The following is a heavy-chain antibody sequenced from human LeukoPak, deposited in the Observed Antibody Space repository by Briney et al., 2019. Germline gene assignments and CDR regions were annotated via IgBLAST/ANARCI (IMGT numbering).Heavy chain of an antibody. V-gene: IGHV4-4*02. CDR3: ATTYCSGGSCYRDAY. CDR2: IYHSGST. D-gene: IGHD2-15*01. J-gene: IGHJ4*02. Sequence: SGTLSLTCAVSGGSISSSNWWRWVRQPPGKGLEWIGEIYHSGSTNYNPSLKSRVTISVDKSKNQFSLKLSSVTAADTAVYYCATTYCSGGSCYRDAYWGQGTLVTVSS. CDR1: GGSISSSNW.